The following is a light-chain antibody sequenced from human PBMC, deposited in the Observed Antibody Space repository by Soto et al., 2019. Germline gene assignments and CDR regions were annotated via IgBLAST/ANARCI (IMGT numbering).Light chain of an antibody. CDR1: QSVSSNY. Sequence: EIVLTQSPGTLSLSPGEGATLSCRASQSVSSNYLTWYQQKPGQAPRLLIYGASSRPSGIPDRFSGSGAGTDFTLTISRLEREDFAVYYCQQYGSSPLTFGGGTKVEI. V-gene: IGKV3-20*01. J-gene: IGKJ4*01. CDR2: GAS. CDR3: QQYGSSPLT.